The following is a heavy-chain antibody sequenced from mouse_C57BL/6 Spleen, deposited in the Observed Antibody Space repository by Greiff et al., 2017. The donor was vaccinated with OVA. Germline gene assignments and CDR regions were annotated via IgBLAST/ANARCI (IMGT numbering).Heavy chain of an antibody. J-gene: IGHJ3*01. Sequence: QVQLQQSGAELVRPGASVTLSCKASGYTFTDYEMHWVKQTPVHGLEWIGAIDPETGGTAYNQKFKGKAILTADKSSSTAYMELRSLTSEDSAVYYCTRSPGSGFAYWGQGTLVTVSA. CDR2: IDPETGGT. CDR3: TRSPGSGFAY. V-gene: IGHV1-15*01. CDR1: GYTFTDYE. D-gene: IGHD1-1*01.